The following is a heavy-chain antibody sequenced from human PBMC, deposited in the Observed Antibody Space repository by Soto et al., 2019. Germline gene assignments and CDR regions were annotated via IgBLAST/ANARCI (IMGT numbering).Heavy chain of an antibody. V-gene: IGHV3-72*01. CDR1: GFTISDYY. Sequence: GGSLRLSCAVSGFTISDYYMDWVRQAPGKGLEWVGRMRDKANSHTTEYAASVKGRFTILRDDSKNSLFLQMNSLKTEDTAVYFCVRARPGAYFYYNMDVWGKGTTVTVSS. J-gene: IGHJ6*03. CDR3: VRARPGAYFYYNMDV. D-gene: IGHD3-10*01. CDR2: MRDKANSHTT.